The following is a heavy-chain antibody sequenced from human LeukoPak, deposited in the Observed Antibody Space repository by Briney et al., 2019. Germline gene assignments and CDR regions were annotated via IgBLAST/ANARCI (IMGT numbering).Heavy chain of an antibody. CDR2: INSDGSST. V-gene: IGHV3-74*03. Sequence: GGSLRLSCAASGFTFSTFWMHWVRQAPGKGLVWVSGINSDGSSTTYADSVKGRFTISRDNAKNTLYLQMNNLRAEDTAVYYRARGRYYGMDVWGQGTTVTVSS. CDR3: ARGRYYGMDV. J-gene: IGHJ6*02. CDR1: GFTFSTFW.